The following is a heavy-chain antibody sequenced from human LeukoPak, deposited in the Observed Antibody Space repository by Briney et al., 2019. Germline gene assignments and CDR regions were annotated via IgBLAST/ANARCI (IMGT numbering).Heavy chain of an antibody. V-gene: IGHV1-18*01. CDR3: ARDRASGIVDY. CDR2: ISPYNGNT. D-gene: IGHD6-13*01. CDR1: GYTFTSYA. J-gene: IGHJ4*02. Sequence: ASVKVSRKASGYTFTSYAIYWVRQAPGQGLEWMGWISPYNGNTNYAQKLQGTVTMTTDTSTSTAYMELRSLRSDDTAVYYCARDRASGIVDYWGQGTLVTVSS.